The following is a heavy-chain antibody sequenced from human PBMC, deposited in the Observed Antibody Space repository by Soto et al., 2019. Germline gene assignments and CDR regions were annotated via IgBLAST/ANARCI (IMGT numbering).Heavy chain of an antibody. V-gene: IGHV3-21*01. Sequence: GGSLRLSCAASGFTFSSYSMNWVRQAPGKGLEWVSSISSSGSYIYYADSVKGRFTISRDNAKNSLYLQMNSLRAEDTAVYYCARASGDGYNYPFDYWGQGTLVTVSS. J-gene: IGHJ4*02. D-gene: IGHD5-12*01. CDR2: ISSSGSYI. CDR3: ARASGDGYNYPFDY. CDR1: GFTFSSYS.